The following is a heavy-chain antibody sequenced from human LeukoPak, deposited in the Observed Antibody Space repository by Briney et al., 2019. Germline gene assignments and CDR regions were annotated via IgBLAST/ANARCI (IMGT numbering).Heavy chain of an antibody. CDR1: GDSVSSKSVG. V-gene: IGHV6-1*01. J-gene: IGHJ3*02. CDR2: TYYRSKWYN. Sequence: SQTLSLTCAISGDSVSSKSVGWNWIRQSPARGLEWLGRTYYRSKWYNDYAVSVKSRISINPDTAKNQISLQLNSVTAADTAVYYCARLLPLRNAFDIWGQGTMVTVSS. CDR3: ARLLPLRNAFDI.